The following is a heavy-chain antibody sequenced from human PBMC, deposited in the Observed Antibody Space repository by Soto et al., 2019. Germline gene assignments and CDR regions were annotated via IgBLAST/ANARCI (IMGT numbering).Heavy chain of an antibody. D-gene: IGHD3-22*01. CDR2: IYYSGST. CDR3: ARDGVEGTMITAPSGMDV. V-gene: IGHV4-31*11. J-gene: IGHJ6*02. CDR1: GGSISSGGYY. Sequence: SETLSLTCAVSGGSISSGGYYWSWIRQHPGKGLERIGYIYYSGSTYYNPSLKSRVTISVDTSKNQFSLKLSSVTAADTAVYYCARDGVEGTMITAPSGMDVWGQGTTVT.